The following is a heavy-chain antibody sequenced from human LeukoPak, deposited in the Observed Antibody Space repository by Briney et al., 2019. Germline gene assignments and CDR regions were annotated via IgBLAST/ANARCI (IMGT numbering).Heavy chain of an antibody. CDR1: GYTFTSYY. CDR2: INPSGGST. D-gene: IGHD3-10*01. V-gene: IGHV1-46*01. J-gene: IGHJ6*02. CDR3: ARLMVRGVSPCGMDV. Sequence: GASVKVSGKASGYTFTSYYMHCVLQAPGQGLEWRGIINPSGGSTSYAQKFQGRVTMTRDTSTSTVYMELSSLRSEDTAVYYCARLMVRGVSPCGMDVWGQGTTVTVSS.